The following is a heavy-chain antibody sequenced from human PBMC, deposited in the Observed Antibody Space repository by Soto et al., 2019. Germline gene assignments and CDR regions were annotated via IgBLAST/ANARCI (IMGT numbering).Heavy chain of an antibody. CDR2: ISGSGGST. J-gene: IGHJ4*02. V-gene: IGHV3-23*01. CDR3: AKDSIAVAGTQEVGFDY. D-gene: IGHD6-19*01. CDR1: GFTFSSYA. Sequence: GGSLRLSCAASGFTFSSYAMSWVRQAPGKGLEWVSAISGSGGSTYYADSVKGRFTISRDNSKNTLYLQMNSLRAEDTAVYYCAKDSIAVAGTQEVGFDYWGQGTLVTVSS.